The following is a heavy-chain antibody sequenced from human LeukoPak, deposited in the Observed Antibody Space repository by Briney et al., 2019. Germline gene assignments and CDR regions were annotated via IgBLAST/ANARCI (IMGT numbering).Heavy chain of an antibody. CDR1: GDTFTSYG. D-gene: IGHD2-21*02. Sequence: GASVKVSCKASGDTFTSYGISWGRQAPGQGLEWMGWISAYNGNTNYAQKLQGRVTMTTDTSTSTAYMELRSLRSDDTAVYYCARDHEKSYCGGDCYIPHYWGQGTLVTVSS. CDR3: ARDHEKSYCGGDCYIPHY. J-gene: IGHJ4*02. V-gene: IGHV1-18*01. CDR2: ISAYNGNT.